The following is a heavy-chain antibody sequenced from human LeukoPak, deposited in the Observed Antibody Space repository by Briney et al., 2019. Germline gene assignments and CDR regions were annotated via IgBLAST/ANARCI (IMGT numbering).Heavy chain of an antibody. CDR1: GYSFTSYW. D-gene: IGHD1-26*01. V-gene: IGHV5-51*01. CDR3: ASPSRSYQGDAFDI. CDR2: IYPGDSDP. Sequence: KPGEALHISCQGSGYSFTSYWFGWVRPTPGNGLELMGIIYPGDSDPRYSPSFQGQFTISAHNSISTAYLQWSSLKASDTAMYYCASPSRSYQGDAFDIWGQGTMVTVSS. J-gene: IGHJ3*02.